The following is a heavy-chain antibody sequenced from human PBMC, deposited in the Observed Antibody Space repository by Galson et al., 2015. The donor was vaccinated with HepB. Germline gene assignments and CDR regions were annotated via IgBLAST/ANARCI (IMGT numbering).Heavy chain of an antibody. CDR3: ARTTSPPQPKFLDS. CDR1: GFTFSDYY. J-gene: IGHJ5*01. CDR2: ISSRSSYT. V-gene: IGHV3-11*03. Sequence: LRLSCAASGFTFSDYYMSWIRQAPGKGLECVSYISSRSSYTNYANSVKGRFTISRDNAKNSLFLQMNSLRAEDTAVYYCARTTSPPQPKFLDSWGQGILVTVSS. D-gene: IGHD1-14*01.